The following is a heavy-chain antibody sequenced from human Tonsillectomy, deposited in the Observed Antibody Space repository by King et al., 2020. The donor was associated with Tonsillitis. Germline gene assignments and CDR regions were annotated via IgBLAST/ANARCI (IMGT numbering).Heavy chain of an antibody. D-gene: IGHD3-22*01. Sequence: VQLVESGGGLVQPGGSLRLSCAASGISVSSNYISWVRQAPGKGLEWVSVIYSGGSTYYADSVKGRFTISRDSSKNTLHLQMKSLRAEDTAVYYCAREDYESSGYYQDSYNNKGMDVWGQGTTVTVSS. J-gene: IGHJ6*02. CDR1: GISVSSNY. CDR3: AREDYESSGYYQDSYNNKGMDV. V-gene: IGHV3-66*01. CDR2: IYSGGST.